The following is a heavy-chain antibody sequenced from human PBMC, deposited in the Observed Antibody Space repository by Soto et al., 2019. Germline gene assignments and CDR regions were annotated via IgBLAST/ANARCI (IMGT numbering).Heavy chain of an antibody. CDR3: SSGYSGYAIDY. J-gene: IGHJ4*02. D-gene: IGHD5-12*01. V-gene: IGHV4-30-2*01. Sequence: SETLSLTCAVSGGSISSGGYSWSWIRQPPGKGLEWIGYIYHSGSTYYNPSLKSRVTISVDRSKNQFSLKLSSVTAADTAVYYCSSGYSGYAIDYWGQGTLVTVSS. CDR1: GGSISSGGYS. CDR2: IYHSGST.